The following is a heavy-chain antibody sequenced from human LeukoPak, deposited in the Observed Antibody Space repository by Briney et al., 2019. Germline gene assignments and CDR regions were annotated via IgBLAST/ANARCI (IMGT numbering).Heavy chain of an antibody. CDR2: ISSSSSYI. D-gene: IGHD5-18*01. V-gene: IGHV3-21*01. J-gene: IGHJ5*02. CDR3: ARDTAMVTGGTFWFDP. Sequence: PGGSLRLSCAASGFTLSSYSMNWVRQAPGKGLEWVSSISSSSSYIYYADSVKGRFTISRDNAKNSLYLQMNSLRAEDTAVYYCARDTAMVTGGTFWFDPWGQGTLVTVSS. CDR1: GFTLSSYS.